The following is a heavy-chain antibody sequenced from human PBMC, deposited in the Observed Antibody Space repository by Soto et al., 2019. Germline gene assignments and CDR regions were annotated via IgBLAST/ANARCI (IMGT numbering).Heavy chain of an antibody. J-gene: IGHJ4*02. CDR3: ASTIAVASIDY. V-gene: IGHV3-30-3*01. D-gene: IGHD6-19*01. CDR1: GLSFGGYA. Sequence: PGGPLTLSCTPPGLSFGGYAIHGLVQAPGRGRDWVSVIAYDESNKYYAESVKGRFTISRHNSKNTQQLQRNTLRAQYTAVYYCASTIAVASIDYWGPGTLVTVSS. CDR2: IAYDESNK.